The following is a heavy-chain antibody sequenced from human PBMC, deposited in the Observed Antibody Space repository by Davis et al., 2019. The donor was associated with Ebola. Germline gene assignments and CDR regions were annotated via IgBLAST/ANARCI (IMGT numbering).Heavy chain of an antibody. D-gene: IGHD1-26*01. CDR2: ISYDGSNK. CDR3: TVGATPRYFDY. J-gene: IGHJ4*02. V-gene: IGHV3-30*03. CDR1: GFTFSSYG. Sequence: GGSLRLSCAASGFTFSSYGMHWVRQAPGKGLEWVAVISYDGSNKYYADSVKGRFTISRDNSKNTLYLQMNSLRAEDTAVYYCTVGATPRYFDYWGQGTLVTVSS.